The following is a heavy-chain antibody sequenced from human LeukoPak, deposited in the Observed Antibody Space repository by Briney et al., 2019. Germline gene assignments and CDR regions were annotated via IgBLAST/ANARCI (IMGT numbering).Heavy chain of an antibody. Sequence: PSETLSLTCAVYGGSFSGYYWSWIRQPPGKGLEWIGEINHSGSTNYNPSLKSRVTISVDTSKNQFSLKLSSVTAADTAVYYCARGWGHFAAFDIWGQGTMVTVSS. CDR2: INHSGST. CDR1: GGSFSGYY. J-gene: IGHJ3*02. V-gene: IGHV4-34*01. D-gene: IGHD3-16*01. CDR3: ARGWGHFAAFDI.